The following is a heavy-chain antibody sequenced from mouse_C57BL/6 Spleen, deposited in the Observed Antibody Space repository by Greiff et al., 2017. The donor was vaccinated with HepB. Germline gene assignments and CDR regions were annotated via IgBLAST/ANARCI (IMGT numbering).Heavy chain of an antibody. CDR3: ARSGDYWYVDV. V-gene: IGHV1-22*01. J-gene: IGHJ1*03. CDR2: INPNNGGT. CDR1: GYTFTDYN. Sequence: EVQLQQSGPELVKPGASVKMSCKASGYTFTDYNMHWVKQSPGKSLEWIGYINPNNGGTSYNQKFKGKATLTVNKSSSTAYMELRSLTSEDSAVYYCARSGDYWYVDVWGTGTTVTVSS. D-gene: IGHD2-13*01.